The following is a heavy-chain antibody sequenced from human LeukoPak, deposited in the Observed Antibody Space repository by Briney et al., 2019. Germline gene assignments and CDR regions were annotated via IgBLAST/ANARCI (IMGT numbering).Heavy chain of an antibody. Sequence: GESLKISCKGSGYIFSNYWIGWVRQMPGKGLEWMGIIYPGDSDTRYSPSFQGQVTISADKSISTAYLQWSSLQASDTAMYYCARRGYSGYGGIAVAESFDYWGQGTLVTVSS. CDR2: IYPGDSDT. V-gene: IGHV5-51*01. D-gene: IGHD5-12*01. J-gene: IGHJ4*02. CDR1: GYIFSNYW. CDR3: ARRGYSGYGGIAVAESFDY.